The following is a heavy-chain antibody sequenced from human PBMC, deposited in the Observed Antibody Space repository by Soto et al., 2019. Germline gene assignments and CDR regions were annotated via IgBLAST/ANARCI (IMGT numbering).Heavy chain of an antibody. J-gene: IGHJ6*03. Sequence: GGSLRLSCAASGFTVSSNYMSWVRQAPGKGLEWVSVIYSGGSTYYADSVKGRFTISRDNSKNTLYLQMNSLGAEDTAVYYCARNPSTDMDIVVVPAESYYYYYYMDVWGKGTTVTVSS. CDR3: ARNPSTDMDIVVVPAESYYYYYYMDV. CDR2: IYSGGST. D-gene: IGHD2-2*03. CDR1: GFTVSSNY. V-gene: IGHV3-66*01.